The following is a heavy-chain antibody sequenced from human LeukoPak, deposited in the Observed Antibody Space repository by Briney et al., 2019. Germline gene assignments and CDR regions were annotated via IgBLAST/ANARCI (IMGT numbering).Heavy chain of an antibody. CDR1: GFTFSSYW. Sequence: GGSLRLSCAASGFTFSSYWMSWVRQAPGKGREWVANIKQEGSEKYYVDSVKGRFTVSRDNAKNSLYLQMNSLRAEDTAVYYCARVRITIFGVVATNDAFDIWGHGTMVTVSS. D-gene: IGHD3-3*01. J-gene: IGHJ3*02. V-gene: IGHV3-7*01. CDR3: ARVRITIFGVVATNDAFDI. CDR2: IKQEGSEK.